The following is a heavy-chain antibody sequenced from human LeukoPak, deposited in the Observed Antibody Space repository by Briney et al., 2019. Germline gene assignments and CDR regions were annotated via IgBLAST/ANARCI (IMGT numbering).Heavy chain of an antibody. D-gene: IGHD2-21*02. Sequence: GGSLRLSCAASGFTLSSYVMHWVRQAPGKGLEWVAYIWYDGTNKYYADSVKGTFTISRDNSKNTLYLQMNSLRAEDTAVYYCAKDLGGAYCGGDCSVDYWGQGTLVTVSS. CDR3: AKDLGGAYCGGDCSVDY. V-gene: IGHV3-30*02. CDR1: GFTLSSYV. CDR2: IWYDGTNK. J-gene: IGHJ4*02.